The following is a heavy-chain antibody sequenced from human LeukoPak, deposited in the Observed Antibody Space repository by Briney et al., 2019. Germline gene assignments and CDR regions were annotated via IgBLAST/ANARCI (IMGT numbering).Heavy chain of an antibody. J-gene: IGHJ4*02. CDR2: ISFDGSEK. D-gene: IGHD2-2*01. CDR3: ARSQLQYCSTTSCYVFDS. Sequence: GRSLRLSCVTSGFTFSAYGLHWVRQAPGKVLEWVAVISFDGSEKYYADSVKGRFTISTDYSRNTLYLEMNSLRADDTAVYFCARSQLQYCSTTSCYVFDSWGQGTLVTVSS. V-gene: IGHV3-30*19. CDR1: GFTFSAYG.